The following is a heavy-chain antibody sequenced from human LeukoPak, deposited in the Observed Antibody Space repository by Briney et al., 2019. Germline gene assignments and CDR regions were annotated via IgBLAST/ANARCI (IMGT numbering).Heavy chain of an antibody. CDR3: ARDQPTMVRGVIRNWFDP. CDR1: VYTFTSYG. Sequence: ASVKVSCKASVYTFTSYGISWVRQAPGQGLEWMGWISAYNGNTNYAQKLQGRVTMTTDTSTSTAYMELGSLRSDDTAVYYCARDQPTMVRGVIRNWFDPWGQGTLVTVSS. D-gene: IGHD3-10*01. CDR2: ISAYNGNT. V-gene: IGHV1-18*01. J-gene: IGHJ5*02.